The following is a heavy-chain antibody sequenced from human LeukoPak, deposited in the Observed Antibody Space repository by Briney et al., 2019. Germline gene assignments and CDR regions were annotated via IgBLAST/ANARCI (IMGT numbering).Heavy chain of an antibody. CDR2: IKQDGSEK. J-gene: IGHJ4*02. Sequence: PGGSLRLSCAASGFTFSSYWMSWVRQAPGKGLEWVANIKQDGSEKYYVDSVKGRFTISRDNAKNMLYLQMNSLRGEDTAVYYCARASSAYYFLDYWGQGTLVTVSS. CDR1: GFTFSSYW. D-gene: IGHD3-22*01. CDR3: ARASSAYYFLDY. V-gene: IGHV3-7*01.